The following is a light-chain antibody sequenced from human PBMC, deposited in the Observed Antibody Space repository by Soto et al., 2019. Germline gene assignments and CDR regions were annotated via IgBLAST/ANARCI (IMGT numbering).Light chain of an antibody. J-gene: IGLJ2*01. CDR3: SSYTSSSTVV. V-gene: IGLV2-14*01. CDR1: SSDVGGYNY. Sequence: QSVLTQPASVSGSPGQSINISCTASSSDVGGYNYVSWYQQHPGKAPKLMIYDVSNRPSGVSNRFSGSKSGNTASLPISGLEDEDEADCYCSSYTSSSTVVFGGGTKLTVL. CDR2: DVS.